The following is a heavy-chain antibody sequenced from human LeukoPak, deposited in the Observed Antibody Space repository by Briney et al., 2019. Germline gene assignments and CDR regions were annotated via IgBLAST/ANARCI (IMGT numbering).Heavy chain of an antibody. Sequence: GGSLRLSCAASGFTFGSYWMHWVRQAPGKGLVWVSRINSDGSSTSYADSVKGRFTISRDNAKNTLYLQMNSLRAEDTAVYYCARVETAMVRGADYWGQGTLVTVSS. V-gene: IGHV3-74*01. CDR2: INSDGSST. D-gene: IGHD5-18*01. J-gene: IGHJ4*02. CDR3: ARVETAMVRGADY. CDR1: GFTFGSYW.